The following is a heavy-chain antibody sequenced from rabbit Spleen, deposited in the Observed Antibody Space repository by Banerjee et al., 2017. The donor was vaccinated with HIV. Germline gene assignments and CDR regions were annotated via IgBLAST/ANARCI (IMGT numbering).Heavy chain of an antibody. V-gene: IGHV1S45*01. CDR3: ARDSSSSFSSYGMDL. J-gene: IGHJ6*01. CDR2: ISAGSSGST. CDR1: GFSFSSTHY. Sequence: QEQLVESGGGLVQPEGSLTLTCKASGFSFSSTHYMCWVRQAPGKGLEWIACISAGSSGSTYYASWAKGRFTVSKTSSTTVTLQMTSLTAADTATYFCARDSSSSFSSYGMDLWGQGTLVTVS. D-gene: IGHD1-1*01.